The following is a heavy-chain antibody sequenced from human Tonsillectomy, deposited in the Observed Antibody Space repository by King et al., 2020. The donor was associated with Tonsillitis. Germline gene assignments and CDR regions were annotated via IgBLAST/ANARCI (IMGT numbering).Heavy chain of an antibody. J-gene: IGHJ4*02. CDR2: IRYDGSNK. CDR3: AKDRGSSSWYSLPSWSYFDY. Sequence: VQLVESGGGVVQPGGSLRLSCAASGFTFSSYGMHWVRQAPGKGLEWVAFIRYDGSNKYYADSVKGRFTISRDNSKNTLYLQMNSLRAEDTAVYYCAKDRGSSSWYSLPSWSYFDYWGQGTLVTVSS. CDR1: GFTFSSYG. D-gene: IGHD6-13*01. V-gene: IGHV3-30*02.